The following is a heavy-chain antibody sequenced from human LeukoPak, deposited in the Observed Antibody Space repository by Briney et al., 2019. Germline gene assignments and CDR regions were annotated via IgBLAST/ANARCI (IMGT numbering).Heavy chain of an antibody. D-gene: IGHD3-10*01. CDR1: GFTFSNHG. V-gene: IGHV3-33*07. J-gene: IGHJ4*02. CDR2: MWSDGSKK. CDR3: ARDLGNFASGTSYFDH. Sequence: GGSLRLSCAASGFTFSNHGFFWIRQAPGKGLEWVSLMWSDGSKKYYAYSVKGRFTISRDDSKNTLYMQMNSLRDEDTAIYHCARDLGNFASGTSYFDHWGQGTLVTVSS.